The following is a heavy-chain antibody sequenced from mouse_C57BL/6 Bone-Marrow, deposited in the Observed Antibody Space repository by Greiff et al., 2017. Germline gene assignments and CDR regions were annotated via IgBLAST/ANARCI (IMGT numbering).Heavy chain of an antibody. CDR3: ARKITTVVEGAWFAY. V-gene: IGHV1-64*01. CDR2: IHPNSGST. Sequence: QVQLQQPGAELVKPGASVKLSCKASGYTFTSYWMHWVKQRPGQGLEWIGMIHPNSGSTNYNEKFKSKATLTVDKSSSTAYMQLSSLTSEDSAVYYCARKITTVVEGAWFAYWGQGTLVTVSA. D-gene: IGHD1-1*01. CDR1: GYTFTSYW. J-gene: IGHJ3*01.